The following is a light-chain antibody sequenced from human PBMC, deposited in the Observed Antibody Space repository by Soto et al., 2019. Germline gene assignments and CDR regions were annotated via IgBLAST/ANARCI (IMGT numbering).Light chain of an antibody. Sequence: DIQVTQSPPSLSASVGDSVTISCRASQGIDNYLAWYQQRPGSAPKLLIYTASTLQSGVPSRFSGSGSATDFTLTISRLQPEDAATYYCQNYNSAPFTFGRGTRLEIK. V-gene: IGKV1-27*01. CDR1: QGIDNY. CDR2: TAS. J-gene: IGKJ5*01. CDR3: QNYNSAPFT.